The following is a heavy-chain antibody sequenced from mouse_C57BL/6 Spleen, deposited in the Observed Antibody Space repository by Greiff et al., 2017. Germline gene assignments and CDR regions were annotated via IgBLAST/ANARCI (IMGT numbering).Heavy chain of an antibody. CDR1: GYTFTSYW. Sequence: QVQLKESGAELVKPGASVKLSCKASGYTFTSYWMHWVKQRPGQGLEWIGMIHPNSGSTNYNEKFKSKATLTVDKSSSTAYMQRSSLTSEDSAVYYCARGTYGSNMDYWGQGTSVTVSS. D-gene: IGHD1-1*01. V-gene: IGHV1-64*01. J-gene: IGHJ4*01. CDR2: IHPNSGST. CDR3: ARGTYGSNMDY.